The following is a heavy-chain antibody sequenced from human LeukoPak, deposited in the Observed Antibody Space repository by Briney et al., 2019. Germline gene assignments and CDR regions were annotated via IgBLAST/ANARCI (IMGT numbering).Heavy chain of an antibody. Sequence: GGSLRLSCAMSGFTFTNNAMTWVRQAPGKGLEWVSTIGGGDVEIHYADSVKGRFTISRDNSKNTLYLQMNSLRAEDTAVYYCGRGHRFCSRGNCNSPVDYWGQGTLVTVCS. V-gene: IGHV3-23*01. CDR1: GFTFTNNA. CDR2: IGGGDVEI. CDR3: GRGHRFCSRGNCNSPVDY. D-gene: IGHD2-15*01. J-gene: IGHJ4*02.